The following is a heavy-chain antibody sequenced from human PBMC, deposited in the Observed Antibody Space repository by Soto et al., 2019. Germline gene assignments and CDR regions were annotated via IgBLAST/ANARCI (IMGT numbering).Heavy chain of an antibody. J-gene: IGHJ4*02. D-gene: IGHD6-13*01. CDR2: INHSGNA. CDR1: GESFSGYY. Sequence: QVQLQQWGTELLKPSETLSLTCAVYGESFSGYYWRWIRQPPGKGLEWIGEINHSGNANYNPSLKSRVTISADTAKNQFSLKLNSVTAADTAVYYCARKAQQLRIDYWGQGALVTVSS. V-gene: IGHV4-34*01. CDR3: ARKAQQLRIDY.